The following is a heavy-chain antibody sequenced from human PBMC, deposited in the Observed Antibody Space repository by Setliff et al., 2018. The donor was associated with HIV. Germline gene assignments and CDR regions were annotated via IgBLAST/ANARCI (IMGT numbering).Heavy chain of an antibody. J-gene: IGHJ4*02. Sequence: PSETLSLTCAVYGGSFSGYYWSWIRQPPGKGLEWIGEINHSGSTHYNPSLKSRVTISIDTSKHQFSLRLTSVTAADTAVYYCASGTVMATGDYWGQGTLVTVSS. CDR1: GGSFSGYY. D-gene: IGHD5-12*01. CDR2: INHSGST. V-gene: IGHV4-34*01. CDR3: ASGTVMATGDY.